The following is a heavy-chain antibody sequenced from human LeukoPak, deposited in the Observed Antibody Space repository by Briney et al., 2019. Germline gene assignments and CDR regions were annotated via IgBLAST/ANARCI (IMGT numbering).Heavy chain of an antibody. CDR1: GYTFTSYG. J-gene: IGHJ6*02. D-gene: IGHD4-17*01. CDR3: ARGDYGDYPYGMDV. CDR2: ISAYNGNT. V-gene: IGHV1-18*01. Sequence: ASVKVSCKASGYTFTSYGISWVRQATGQGLEWMGWISAYNGNTNYAQKLQGRVTMTTDTSTSTAYMELRSLRSDDTAVYYCARGDYGDYPYGMDVWRQGTTVTVSS.